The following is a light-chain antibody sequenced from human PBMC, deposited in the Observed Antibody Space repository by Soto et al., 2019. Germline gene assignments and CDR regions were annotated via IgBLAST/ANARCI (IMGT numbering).Light chain of an antibody. Sequence: DIQMTQSPSTLSASVGDRVTITCRASQSISSWLAWYQQKPGKAPKLLIYKASSLESGVPSRFSGSGSGTEFTLPISSLQPNDFATYYCQQYSTYSRPFGQGNKVEIK. CDR1: QSISSW. CDR3: QQYSTYSRP. V-gene: IGKV1-5*03. CDR2: KAS. J-gene: IGKJ1*01.